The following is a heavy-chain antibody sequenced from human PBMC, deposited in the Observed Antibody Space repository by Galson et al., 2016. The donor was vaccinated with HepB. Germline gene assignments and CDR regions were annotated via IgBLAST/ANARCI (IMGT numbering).Heavy chain of an antibody. D-gene: IGHD1-26*01. CDR2: ISTGSSTI. CDR1: GFTFSSYS. CDR3: ARDLISPSGAAFDI. J-gene: IGHJ3*02. V-gene: IGHV3-48*02. Sequence: SLRLSCAASGFTFSSYSMNWVRQAPGKGLEWISYISTGSSTIYYADSVKGRFTISRDNAKNSLSLQMNSLRDEDTAVYYCARDLISPSGAAFDIWGQGAMVTVSS.